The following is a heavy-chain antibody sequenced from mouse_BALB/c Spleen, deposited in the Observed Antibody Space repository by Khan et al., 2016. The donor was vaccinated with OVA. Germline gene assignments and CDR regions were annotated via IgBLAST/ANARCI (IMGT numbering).Heavy chain of an antibody. CDR3: ARSGGYGDALDY. CDR2: INPGSDNT. Sequence: VQLQQSGAELVRPGTSVKVSCKASGYAFTNYLIDWIKQRPGQGLEWIGVINPGSDNTNYNENFKGKATLTADKSSSTAYMQLSSLTSDDSAVYFCARSGGYGDALDYWGQGASVTVSS. D-gene: IGHD2-2*01. V-gene: IGHV1-54*01. CDR1: GYAFTNYL. J-gene: IGHJ4*01.